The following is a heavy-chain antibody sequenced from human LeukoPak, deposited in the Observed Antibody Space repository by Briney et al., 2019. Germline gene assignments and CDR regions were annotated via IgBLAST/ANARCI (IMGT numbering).Heavy chain of an antibody. D-gene: IGHD1/OR15-1a*01. CDR1: GGSFSGYY. Sequence: PSETLSLTCAVYGGSFSGYYWSWIRQPPGKGLEWIGEINHSGSTNYNPSLKSRVTISVDTSKNQFSLKLSSVTAADTAVYYCARGPWNMYYSGMDVWGQGTTVTVSS. CDR3: ARGPWNMYYSGMDV. CDR2: INHSGST. V-gene: IGHV4-34*01. J-gene: IGHJ6*02.